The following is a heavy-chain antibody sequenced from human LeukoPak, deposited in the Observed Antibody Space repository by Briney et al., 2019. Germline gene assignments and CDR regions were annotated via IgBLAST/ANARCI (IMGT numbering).Heavy chain of an antibody. V-gene: IGHV3-48*02. J-gene: IGHJ4*02. D-gene: IGHD6-19*01. CDR2: ITSSSSTL. Sequence: GGSLRLPCAASGFTFRSYTMNWVRQAPGKGLEWISYITSSSSTLYYADSVKGRFTISRDNAKNSLYLQMNSLRDEDTAVYYCASGYSSALRYFDYWGQGTLVTVSS. CDR1: GFTFRSYT. CDR3: ASGYSSALRYFDY.